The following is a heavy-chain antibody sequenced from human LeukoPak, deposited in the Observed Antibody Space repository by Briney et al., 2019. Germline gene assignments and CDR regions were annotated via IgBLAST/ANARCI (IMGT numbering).Heavy chain of an antibody. CDR2: ITVSGGNT. Sequence: HPGGSLRLSCAASGFTFSSNAMSWVRQAPGKGLEWVSGITVSGGNTYYADSVKGRFTISRDNSKNTLYLQMNSLRAEDTAVYYCAKDWDFDWLLFGYYFDYWGQGTLVTVSS. V-gene: IGHV3-23*01. D-gene: IGHD3-9*01. J-gene: IGHJ4*02. CDR1: GFTFSSNA. CDR3: AKDWDFDWLLFGYYFDY.